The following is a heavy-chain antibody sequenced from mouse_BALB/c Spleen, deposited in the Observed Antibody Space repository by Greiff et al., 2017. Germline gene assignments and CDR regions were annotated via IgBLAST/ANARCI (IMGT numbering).Heavy chain of an antibody. Sequence: EVQLVESGGGLVQPGGSMKLSCVASGFTFSNYWMNWVRQSPEKGLEWVAEIRLKSNNYATHYAESVKGRFTISRDDSKSSVYLQMNNLRAEDTGIYYCVDGYYFAYWGQGTLVTVSA. CDR2: IRLKSNNYAT. V-gene: IGHV6-6*02. CDR1: GFTFSNYW. CDR3: VDGYYFAY. J-gene: IGHJ3*01. D-gene: IGHD2-3*01.